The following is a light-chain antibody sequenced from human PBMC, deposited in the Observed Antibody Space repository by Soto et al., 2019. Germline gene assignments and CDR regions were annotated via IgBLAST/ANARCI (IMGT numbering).Light chain of an antibody. CDR2: EGS. V-gene: IGLV2-23*01. Sequence: QSALTQPASVSGSPGQSITISCTGTSSDVGSYNLVSWYQQHPGKAPKLMIYEGSKRPSGVSNRFSGSKSGNTASLTISGRQAEDEAEYYCCSYAGSSTHVVFGGGTKLTVL. J-gene: IGLJ2*01. CDR1: SSDVGSYNL. CDR3: CSYAGSSTHVV.